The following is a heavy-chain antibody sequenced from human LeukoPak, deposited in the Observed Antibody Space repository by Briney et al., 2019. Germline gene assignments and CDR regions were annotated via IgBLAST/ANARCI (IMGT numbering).Heavy chain of an antibody. V-gene: IGHV3-23*01. CDR3: AKAARYCSGGNCYSFDP. Sequence: GGSLRLSCVASGFTFTSYGMNWVRQAPGKGLEWVSTISGSGGSTDYADSVKGRFTISRGNSKNTLYLQMNSLRAEDTAVYYCAKAARYCSGGNCYSFDPWGQGTLVTASS. CDR1: GFTFTSYG. D-gene: IGHD2-15*01. J-gene: IGHJ5*02. CDR2: ISGSGGST.